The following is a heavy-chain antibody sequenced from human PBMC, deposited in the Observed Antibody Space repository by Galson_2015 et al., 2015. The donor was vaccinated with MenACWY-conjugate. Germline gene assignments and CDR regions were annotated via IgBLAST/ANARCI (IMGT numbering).Heavy chain of an antibody. J-gene: IGHJ4*02. Sequence: SVKVSCKASGYTFINYDISWVRQAPGQGLEWMGWISPYNGNTKYAQKFQGRVTMTTDTATSTAYMELRSLGSDDTAVYFCARDVSYYYGSGTFDYWGQGTLVTVSS. V-gene: IGHV1-18*01. CDR3: ARDVSYYYGSGTFDY. D-gene: IGHD3-10*01. CDR1: GYTFINYD. CDR2: ISPYNGNT.